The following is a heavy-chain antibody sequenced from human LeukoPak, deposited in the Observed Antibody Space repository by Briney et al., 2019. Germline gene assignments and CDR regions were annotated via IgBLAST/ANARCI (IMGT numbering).Heavy chain of an antibody. CDR1: GGSISSYY. Sequence: PSETLSLTCTVSGGSISSYYWSWIRQPPGKGLEWIGYIYYSGSTNYNPSLKSRVTISVDTSKNQFSLKLSSVTAADTAVYYCARASGDIDNWFDPWGQGTLVTVSS. J-gene: IGHJ5*02. D-gene: IGHD3-10*01. V-gene: IGHV4-59*12. CDR2: IYYSGST. CDR3: ARASGDIDNWFDP.